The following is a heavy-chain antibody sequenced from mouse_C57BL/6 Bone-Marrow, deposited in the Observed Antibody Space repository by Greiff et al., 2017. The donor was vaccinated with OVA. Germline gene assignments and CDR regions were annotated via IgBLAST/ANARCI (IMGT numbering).Heavy chain of an antibody. Sequence: EVMLVESGGGLVKPGGSLKLSCAASGFTFSSYTMSWVRQTPEKRLEWVATISGGGGNTYYPESVKGRFTISRDNAKNTLYLQMSSLRSEDTALYYCARRLFYWGQGTTLTVSS. CDR2: ISGGGGNT. CDR1: GFTFSSYT. J-gene: IGHJ2*01. D-gene: IGHD1-1*01. CDR3: ARRLFY. V-gene: IGHV5-9*01.